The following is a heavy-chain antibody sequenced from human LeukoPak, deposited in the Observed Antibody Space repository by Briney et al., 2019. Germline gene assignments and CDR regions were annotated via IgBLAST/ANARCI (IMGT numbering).Heavy chain of an antibody. Sequence: ASMKVSCKASGYTFTGYYMHWVRQAPGQGLEGMGWINPNSGGTNSAQKFQGRVTMPRDTSISTAYMELSRLRSDDTAVYYCARVTVAALRDAFDIWGQGTMVTVSS. CDR1: GYTFTGYY. CDR2: INPNSGGT. J-gene: IGHJ3*02. CDR3: ARVTVAALRDAFDI. D-gene: IGHD6-19*01. V-gene: IGHV1-2*02.